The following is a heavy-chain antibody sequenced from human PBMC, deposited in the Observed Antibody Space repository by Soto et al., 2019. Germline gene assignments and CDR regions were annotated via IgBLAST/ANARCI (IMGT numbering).Heavy chain of an antibody. CDR2: INPNSGGT. D-gene: IGHD3-9*01. V-gene: IGHV1-2*02. CDR3: ARDEAYYDILTGSSWHGLDV. Sequence: ASVKVSCKASGYTFTGYYMHWVRQAPGQGLEWMGWINPNSGGTNYAQKFQGRVAMTRDTSISTAYIELSRLRSDDTAVYYCARDEAYYDILTGSSWHGLDVWGQGTTVTVSS. CDR1: GYTFTGYY. J-gene: IGHJ6*02.